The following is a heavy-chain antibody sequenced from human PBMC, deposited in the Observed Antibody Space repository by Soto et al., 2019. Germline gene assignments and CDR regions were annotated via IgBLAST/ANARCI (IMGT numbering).Heavy chain of an antibody. V-gene: IGHV4-34*01. J-gene: IGHJ4*02. CDR1: GGSFRGYY. D-gene: IGHD3-10*01. CDR2: INHSGST. CDR3: ARVGMWFGELLTPYYFDY. Sequence: SETLSLTCAVYGGSFRGYYWRWIRQPPGKGLERIGEINHSGSTNYNPSLKSRVTISVDTSKNQFSLKLSSVTAADTAVYYCARVGMWFGELLTPYYFDYWGQGTLVTVSS.